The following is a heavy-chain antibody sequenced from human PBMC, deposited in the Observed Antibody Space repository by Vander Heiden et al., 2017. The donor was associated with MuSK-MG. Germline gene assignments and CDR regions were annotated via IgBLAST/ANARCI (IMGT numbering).Heavy chain of an antibody. CDR2: IIPILGIA. D-gene: IGHD3-10*01. CDR1: GGTFSSYA. V-gene: IGHV1-69*04. J-gene: IGHJ4*02. CDR3: ASDRGGTYYYGSGSDY. Sequence: QVQLVQSGAEVKKPGSSVTVSCKASGGTFSSYAISWVRQAPGQGLGWMGRIIPILGIANYAQKFQGRVTITADKSTSTAYMELSSLRSEDTAVYYCASDRGGTYYYGSGSDYWGQGTLVTVSS.